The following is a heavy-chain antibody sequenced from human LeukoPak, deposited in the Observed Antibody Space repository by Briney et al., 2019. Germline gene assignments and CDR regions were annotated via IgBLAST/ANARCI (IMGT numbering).Heavy chain of an antibody. Sequence: SETLSLTCAVSGYSISSGYYWGWIRQPPGKGLEWIGSIYHSGSTYYNPSLKSRVTISVDTSKNQFSLKLSSVTAADTAVYDCARDPGGVGATGYWGEGTLVTVSS. J-gene: IGHJ4*02. CDR2: IYHSGST. CDR3: ARDPGGVGATGY. D-gene: IGHD1-26*01. V-gene: IGHV4-38-2*02. CDR1: GYSISSGYY.